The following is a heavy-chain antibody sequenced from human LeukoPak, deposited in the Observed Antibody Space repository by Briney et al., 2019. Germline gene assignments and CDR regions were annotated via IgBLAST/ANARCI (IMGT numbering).Heavy chain of an antibody. V-gene: IGHV4-39*07. D-gene: IGHD1-14*01. J-gene: IGHJ5*02. CDR2: IYYSGST. CDR1: GGSISSSDYY. CDR3: AIVTSRLSWFDP. Sequence: SETLSLTCTVSGGSISSSDYYWGWIRQPPGKGLEWIGSIYYSGSTYYNPSLKSRVTISEDSSKNQFSLKLRYVTAADTAVYYCAIVTSRLSWFDPWGQGTLVTVSS.